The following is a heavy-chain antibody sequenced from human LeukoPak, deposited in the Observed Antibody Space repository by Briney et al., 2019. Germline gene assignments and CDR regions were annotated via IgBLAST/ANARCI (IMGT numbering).Heavy chain of an antibody. V-gene: IGHV4-34*01. CDR3: ARFRIAVADAYYYYYMDV. Sequence: SETLSLTCAVYGGSFSGYYWSWIRQPPGKGLEWIGEINHSGSTNYNPSLKNRVTISVDTSKNQFSLKLSSVAAADTAVCYCARFRIAVADAYYYYYMDVWGKGTTVTVSS. CDR2: INHSGST. CDR1: GGSFSGYY. D-gene: IGHD6-19*01. J-gene: IGHJ6*03.